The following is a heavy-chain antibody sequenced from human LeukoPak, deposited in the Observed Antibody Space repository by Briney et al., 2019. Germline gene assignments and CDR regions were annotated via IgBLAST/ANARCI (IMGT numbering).Heavy chain of an antibody. Sequence: SETLSLTCTVSGGSISSSSYYWGWIRQPPGKGLERIGSIYYSGSTYYNPSLKSRVTISVDTSKNQFSLKLSSVTAADTAVSYCARPLDYGAPLFDYWGQGTLVTVSS. CDR2: IYYSGST. CDR1: GGSISSSSYY. J-gene: IGHJ4*02. CDR3: ARPLDYGAPLFDY. D-gene: IGHD4-17*01. V-gene: IGHV4-39*01.